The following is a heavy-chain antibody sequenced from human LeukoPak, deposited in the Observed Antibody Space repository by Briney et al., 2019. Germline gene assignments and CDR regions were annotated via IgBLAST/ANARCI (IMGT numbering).Heavy chain of an antibody. CDR2: INPNSGGT. Sequence: ASVKVSCKTSGYRFTGYYMHWVRQAPGQGLEWMGWINPNSGGTNYAQKFQGRVTMTRDTSISTAYMELSRLRSDDTAVYYCAREVVGDTAMVNNYYYYYMDVWGKGTTVTISS. CDR3: AREVVGDTAMVNNYYYYYMDV. D-gene: IGHD5-18*01. J-gene: IGHJ6*03. CDR1: GYRFTGYY. V-gene: IGHV1-2*02.